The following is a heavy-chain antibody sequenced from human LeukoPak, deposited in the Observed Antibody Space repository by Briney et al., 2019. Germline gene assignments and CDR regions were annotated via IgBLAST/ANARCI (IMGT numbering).Heavy chain of an antibody. CDR3: ATRTYGGNSPFDY. Sequence: SETLSLTCAVYGGSFSGYYWSWIRQPPGKGLEWIGEINHSGSTNYNPPLKSRVTISVDTSKNQFSLKLSSVTAADTAVYYCATRTYGGNSPFDYWGQGTLVTVSS. D-gene: IGHD4-23*01. CDR1: GGSFSGYY. CDR2: INHSGST. J-gene: IGHJ4*02. V-gene: IGHV4-34*01.